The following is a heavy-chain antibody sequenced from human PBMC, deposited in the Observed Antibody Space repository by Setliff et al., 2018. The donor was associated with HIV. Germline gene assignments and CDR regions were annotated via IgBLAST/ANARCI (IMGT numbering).Heavy chain of an antibody. CDR1: GYIFSNYW. CDR3: AGLFCSGGSCYSVYFMDV. Sequence: GESLKISCKGSGYIFSNYWIGWVRQMPGKGLEWMGVIYPGDSDTKYSPSFEGQVTISADKSSSTAYLQWRSLKASDTAMYYCAGLFCSGGSCYSVYFMDVWGKGTTVTVSS. J-gene: IGHJ6*03. CDR2: IYPGDSDT. D-gene: IGHD2-15*01. V-gene: IGHV5-51*01.